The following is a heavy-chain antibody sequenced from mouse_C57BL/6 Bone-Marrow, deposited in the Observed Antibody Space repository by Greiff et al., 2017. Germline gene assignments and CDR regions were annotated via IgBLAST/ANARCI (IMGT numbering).Heavy chain of an antibody. CDR2: IDPSDSYT. J-gene: IGHJ2*01. V-gene: IGHV1-50*01. D-gene: IGHD6-5*01. CDR1: GYTFTSYW. Sequence: QVQLQQSGAELVKPGASVKLSCKASGYTFTSYWMQWVKQRPGQGLEWIGEIDPSDSYTNYNQKLKGKATLTVDTSSSTAYMQLSSLTSEDSAVYYCALMRFDYWGQGTTLTVSS. CDR3: ALMRFDY.